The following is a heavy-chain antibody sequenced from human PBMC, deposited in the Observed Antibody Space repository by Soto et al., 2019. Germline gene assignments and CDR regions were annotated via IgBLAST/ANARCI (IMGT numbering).Heavy chain of an antibody. D-gene: IGHD5-12*01. CDR3: ARALSRSGYGTDAFDI. CDR1: GFTFSSYS. Sequence: PGGSLRLSCAASGFTFSSYSMNWVRQAPGKGLEWVSYISSSSSTIYYADSVKGRFTISRDNAKNSLYLQMNSLRDEDTAVYYCARALSRSGYGTDAFDIWGQGTMVTVS. J-gene: IGHJ3*02. V-gene: IGHV3-48*02. CDR2: ISSSSSTI.